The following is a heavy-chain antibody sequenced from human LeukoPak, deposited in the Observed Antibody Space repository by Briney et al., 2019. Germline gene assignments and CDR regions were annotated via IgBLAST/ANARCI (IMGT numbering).Heavy chain of an antibody. CDR3: ARDYAGYQNDDFDI. D-gene: IGHD3-16*01. J-gene: IGHJ3*02. V-gene: IGHV1-18*01. CDR2: ISAYNGNT. Sequence: ASVKVSCKAPGYTFTNYGINWVRQAPGQGLEWMGWISAYNGNTNYAQSLQGRVTMTTDTSTSTAYMELRSLRSDDTAVYYCARDYAGYQNDDFDIWGQGTMVTVCS. CDR1: GYTFTNYG.